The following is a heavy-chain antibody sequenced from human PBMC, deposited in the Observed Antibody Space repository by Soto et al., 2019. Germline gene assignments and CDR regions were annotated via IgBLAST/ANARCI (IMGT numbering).Heavy chain of an antibody. CDR1: GYTFTHYA. J-gene: IGHJ5*02. CDR2: INAGSGNT. Sequence: QVQLVQSGAEVKKPGASVKVSCTASGYTFTHYAIHWVRHAPGQRLEWMGFINAGSGNTKDSQTFQGRLTFPKDTSASTTYMDLSSLRSEDTAIYHCARGLAADGAWGQGTLVTVSS. D-gene: IGHD6-13*01. V-gene: IGHV1-3*01. CDR3: ARGLAADGA.